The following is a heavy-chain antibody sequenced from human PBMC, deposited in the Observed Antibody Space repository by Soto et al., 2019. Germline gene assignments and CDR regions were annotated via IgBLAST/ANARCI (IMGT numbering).Heavy chain of an antibody. D-gene: IGHD1-20*01. CDR1: GYTFTSYG. V-gene: IGHV1-18*01. CDR3: ARDLVDNSLPPYFDY. CDR2: ISAYNGNT. Sequence: ASVKVSCKASGYTFTSYGISWVRQAPGQGLEWMGWISAYNGNTNYAQKLQGRVTMTTDTSTSTAYMELRSLRSDDTAMYYCARDLVDNSLPPYFDYWGQGTLVTVSS. J-gene: IGHJ4*02.